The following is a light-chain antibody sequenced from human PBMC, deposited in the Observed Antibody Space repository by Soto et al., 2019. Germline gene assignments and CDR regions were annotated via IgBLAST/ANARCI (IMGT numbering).Light chain of an antibody. CDR1: QSVSSNF. Sequence: EIVLTQSPGTLSLSPGERATLSCRASQSVSSNFLAWYQQKPGQAPRLLIYGASNRATGVPDRFSGGGSGTDFTLTISRLEPEDFVVYYCQHYGSAPRTFGQGTKVEI. CDR2: GAS. J-gene: IGKJ1*01. V-gene: IGKV3-20*01. CDR3: QHYGSAPRT.